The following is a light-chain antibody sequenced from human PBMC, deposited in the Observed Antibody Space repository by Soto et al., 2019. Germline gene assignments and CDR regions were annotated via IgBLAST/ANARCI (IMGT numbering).Light chain of an antibody. CDR3: QHYNTYSTFT. V-gene: IGKV1-5*01. Sequence: DIQMTQSPSSLSASVGDRVTITSRSSQSISSHLNWYQQKPGKAPKLLIFDVSTLESGVPSRFSGSGSGTEFTLTISSLQPDDFATYYCQHYNTYSTFTFGPGTKVDIK. J-gene: IGKJ3*01. CDR2: DVS. CDR1: QSISSH.